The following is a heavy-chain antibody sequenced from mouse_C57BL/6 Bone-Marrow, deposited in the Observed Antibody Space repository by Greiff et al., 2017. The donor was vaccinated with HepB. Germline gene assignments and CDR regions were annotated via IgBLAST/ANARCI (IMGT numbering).Heavy chain of an antibody. J-gene: IGHJ3*01. Sequence: EVQLVESGGDLVKPGGSLKLSCAASGFTFSSYGMSWVRQTPDKRLEWVATISSGGSYTYYPDSVKGRFTISRDNAKNTLYLQMSSLKSEDTAMYYCARHPYFAYWGQGTLVTVSA. V-gene: IGHV5-6*01. CDR2: ISSGGSYT. D-gene: IGHD6-5*01. CDR1: GFTFSSYG. CDR3: ARHPYFAY.